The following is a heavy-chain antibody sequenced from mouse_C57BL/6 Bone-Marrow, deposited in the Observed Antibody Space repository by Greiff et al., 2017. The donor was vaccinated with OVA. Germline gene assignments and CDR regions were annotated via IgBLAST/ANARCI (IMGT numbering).Heavy chain of an antibody. J-gene: IGHJ1*03. CDR3: ARGRYVYFDV. CDR2: IYPGSGST. Sequence: QVQLQQSGAELVKPGASVKMSCKASGYTFTSYWITWVKQRPGQGLEWIGDIYPGSGSTNYNEKFKSKATLTVDTSSSTAYMQLSSLTSEDSAVYYCARGRYVYFDVWGTGTTVTVSS. CDR1: GYTFTSYW. V-gene: IGHV1-55*01.